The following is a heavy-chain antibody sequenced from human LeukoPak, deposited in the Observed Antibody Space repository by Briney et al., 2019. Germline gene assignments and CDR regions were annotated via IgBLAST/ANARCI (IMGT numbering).Heavy chain of an antibody. CDR3: ARDRYPQAGTPVSYYDFWSGYFTTKEFDAFDI. J-gene: IGHJ3*02. CDR1: GGSISSYY. Sequence: KPSETLSLTCTVSGGSISSYYWSWIRQPPGKGLEWIRYIYYSGSSNYNPSLKSRVTISVDTSKNQFSLKLSSVTAADTAVYYCARDRYPQAGTPVSYYDFWSGYFTTKEFDAFDIWGQGTMVTVSS. CDR2: IYYSGSS. D-gene: IGHD3-3*01. V-gene: IGHV4-59*01.